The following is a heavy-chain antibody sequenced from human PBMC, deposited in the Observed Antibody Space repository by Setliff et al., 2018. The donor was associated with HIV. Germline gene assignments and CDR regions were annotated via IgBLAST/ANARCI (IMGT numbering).Heavy chain of an antibody. J-gene: IGHJ4*02. V-gene: IGHV3-30*12. Sequence: PGGSLRLSCAASGFLFSSYGMHWVRQAPGKGLEWVAVTSYDGYDKYYADSVKGRFTISRDNSRNTLYLQMNSLRAEDTAFYYCSKEKFTFTVVRGVIDSWGQGTLVTVSS. CDR1: GFLFSSYG. D-gene: IGHD3-10*01. CDR3: SKEKFTFTVVRGVIDS. CDR2: TSYDGYDK.